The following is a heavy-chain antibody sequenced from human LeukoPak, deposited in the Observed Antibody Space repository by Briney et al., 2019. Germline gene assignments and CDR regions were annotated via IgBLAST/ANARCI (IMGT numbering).Heavy chain of an antibody. CDR3: AKSLFTSATGTGRAFHI. CDR1: EFTFSKFP. V-gene: IGHV3-23*01. D-gene: IGHD1-1*01. J-gene: IGHJ3*02. CDR2: ISASGDVT. Sequence: GGSLRLSCAASEFTFSKFPMGWVRQAPGRGLEWVSAISASGDVTFHADSVRGRFTISRDNSKSTLFLQMNDLRVEDTAKFYCAKSLFTSATGTGRAFHIWGQGTMVSVSS.